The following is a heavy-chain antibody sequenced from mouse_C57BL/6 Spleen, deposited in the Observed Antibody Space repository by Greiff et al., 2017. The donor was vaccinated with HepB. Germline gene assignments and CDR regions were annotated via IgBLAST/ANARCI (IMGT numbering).Heavy chain of an antibody. CDR1: GFTFTDYY. V-gene: IGHV7-3*01. Sequence: DVKLVESGGGLVQPGGSLSLSCAASGFTFTDYYMSWVRQPPGKALEWLGFIRNKANGYTTEYSASVKGRFTISRDNSQSILYLQMNALRAEDSDTYYCARYDYDAMDYWGQRTSVTVSS. CDR3: ARYDYDAMDY. J-gene: IGHJ4*01. CDR2: IRNKANGYTT.